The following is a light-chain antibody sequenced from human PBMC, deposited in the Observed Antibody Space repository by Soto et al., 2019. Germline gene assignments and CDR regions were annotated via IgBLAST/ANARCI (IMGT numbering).Light chain of an antibody. CDR1: QSISTS. CDR3: PQYNLYWT. V-gene: IGKV3-11*01. J-gene: IGKJ1*01. CDR2: DEF. Sequence: DIVLTQSAASLSLSPGERATLSCRARQSISTSLAWYQQNPGQSPRLLINDEFTRATGIPARFGGSRSGTEFTLPISSLQPDDLATYYCPQYNLYWTVGPGTQVEIK.